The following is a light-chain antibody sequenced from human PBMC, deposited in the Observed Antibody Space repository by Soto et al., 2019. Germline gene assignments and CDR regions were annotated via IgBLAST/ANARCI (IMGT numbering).Light chain of an antibody. Sequence: DIQMTQSPSTLSGSVGDRVTITCRASQTISSWLAWYQQKPGKAPKLLIYKASSLEGGVPSRFSGSGSGTEFTLTISSLQPDDFATYYCQQYNSYSWTFGQGTKV. CDR3: QQYNSYSWT. CDR1: QTISSW. V-gene: IGKV1-5*03. CDR2: KAS. J-gene: IGKJ1*01.